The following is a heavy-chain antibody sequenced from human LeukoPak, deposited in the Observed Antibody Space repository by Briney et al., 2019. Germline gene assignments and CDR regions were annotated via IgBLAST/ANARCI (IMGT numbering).Heavy chain of an antibody. J-gene: IGHJ6*03. Sequence: ASVKVSCKASGYTFTSYDINWVRQATGQGLEWMGWMNPNSGNTGYAQKFQGRVTMTRNTSISTAYMELSSLRSEDTAVYYCARGSLIVPRMDVWGKGTTVTGSS. D-gene: IGHD2-8*01. V-gene: IGHV1-8*01. CDR3: ARGSLIVPRMDV. CDR2: MNPNSGNT. CDR1: GYTFTSYD.